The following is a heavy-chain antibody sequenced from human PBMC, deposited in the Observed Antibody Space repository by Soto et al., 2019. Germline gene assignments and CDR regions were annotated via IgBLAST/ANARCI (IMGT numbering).Heavy chain of an antibody. J-gene: IGHJ6*02. Sequence: PSETLSLTCAVYGGSFSGYYWSWIRQPPGKGLEWIGEINHSGSTNYNPSLKSRVTISVDTSKNQFSLKLSSVTAADTAVYYCARVGRGYSYKYYGMDVWGQGTTVTVS. D-gene: IGHD5-18*01. CDR3: ARVGRGYSYKYYGMDV. CDR2: INHSGST. V-gene: IGHV4-34*01. CDR1: GGSFSGYY.